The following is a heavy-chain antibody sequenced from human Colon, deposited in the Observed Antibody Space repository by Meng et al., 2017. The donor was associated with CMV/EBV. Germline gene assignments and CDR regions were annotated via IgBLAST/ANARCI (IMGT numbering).Heavy chain of an antibody. V-gene: IGHV3-33*06. Sequence: GESLKISCAASGFTFSSYAMHWVRQAPGKGLEWVAVIWYDGSNKYYEDSVKGRFTISRDNSKNTLYLQMNSLRAEDTAVYYCAKDQRQRVYYNGMDVWGQGTTVTVSS. CDR3: AKDQRQRVYYNGMDV. J-gene: IGHJ6*02. CDR2: IWYDGSNK. CDR1: GFTFSSYA. D-gene: IGHD6-25*01.